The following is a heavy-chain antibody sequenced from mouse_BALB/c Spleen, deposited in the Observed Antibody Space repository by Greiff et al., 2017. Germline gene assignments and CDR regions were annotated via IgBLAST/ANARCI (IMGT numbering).Heavy chain of an antibody. D-gene: IGHD1-1*02. V-gene: IGHV5-17*02. CDR1: GFTFSSFG. J-gene: IGHJ4*01. Sequence: EVKLVESGGGLVQPGGSRKLSCAASGFTFSSFGMHWVRQAPEKGLEWVAYISSGSSTIYYADTVKGRFTISRDNPKNTLFLQMTSLRSEDTAMYYCATLWSMDYWGQGTSVTVSS. CDR2: ISSGSSTI. CDR3: ATLWSMDY.